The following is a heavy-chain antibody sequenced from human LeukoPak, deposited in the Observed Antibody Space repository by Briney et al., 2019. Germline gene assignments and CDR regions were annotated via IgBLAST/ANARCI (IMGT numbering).Heavy chain of an antibody. CDR2: INSDESST. CDR3: ARARSGDFDY. D-gene: IGHD3-16*01. Sequence: PGGSLRLSCAASGFTFRSYWMHWVRQAPGKGLVSVSGINSDESSTSYADSVKGRFTISRDNAKNTLSMQMTSLRAEDTAVYYCARARSGDFDYWGQGILVTVSS. CDR1: GFTFRSYW. V-gene: IGHV3-74*01. J-gene: IGHJ4*02.